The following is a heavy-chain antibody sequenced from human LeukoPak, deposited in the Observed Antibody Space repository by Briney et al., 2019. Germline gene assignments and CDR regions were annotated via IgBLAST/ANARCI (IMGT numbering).Heavy chain of an antibody. CDR1: GDSVSSNSAA. V-gene: IGHV6-1*01. CDR2: TYYRSEWYT. Sequence: QTLSLTCGISGDSVSSNSAAWNWIRQSPSRGLEWLGRTYYRSEWYTDYEVSVKSRITIHPDTSKNQFSLQLNSVTPEDTAVYYCARGSSGWYYFDYWGQGTLVTVSS. D-gene: IGHD6-19*01. CDR3: ARGSSGWYYFDY. J-gene: IGHJ4*02.